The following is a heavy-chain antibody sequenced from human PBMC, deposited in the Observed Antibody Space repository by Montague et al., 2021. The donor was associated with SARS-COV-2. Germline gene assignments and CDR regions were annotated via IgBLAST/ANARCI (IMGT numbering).Heavy chain of an antibody. CDR3: ARGINSAGSYYYHLDV. CDR1: GGSMSGYN. CDR2: MYNSENT. J-gene: IGHJ6*02. V-gene: IGHV4-59*01. Sequence: SETLSLTCNVAGGSMSGYNWSWIRQPPGKGLQWIGSMYNSENTSXNPPLKSRATISVDTSKKQFSLRLSSVTAADTAVYFCARGINSAGSYYYHLDVWGQGTTVTVSS. D-gene: IGHD2-21*01.